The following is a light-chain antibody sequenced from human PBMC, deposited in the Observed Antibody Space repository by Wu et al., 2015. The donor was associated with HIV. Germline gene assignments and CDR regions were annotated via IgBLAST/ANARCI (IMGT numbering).Light chain of an antibody. V-gene: IGKV1-13*02. CDR2: DAS. Sequence: AIQLTQSPSSLSASVGDTVTITCRASPGMTNSLAWYQQTPGKPPRLLIYDASTLENGVPSRFSGGGSGTYFTLTITSLQPEDFATYYCQQFNSYVTFGGGPRWISN. J-gene: IGKJ4*01. CDR3: QQFNSYVT. CDR1: PGMTNS.